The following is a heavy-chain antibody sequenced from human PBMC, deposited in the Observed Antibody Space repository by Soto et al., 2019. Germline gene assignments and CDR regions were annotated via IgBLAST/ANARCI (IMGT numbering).Heavy chain of an antibody. CDR1: GGSVSSGYYY. CDR3: ARIVQKDGGLLSNYYYGLDV. D-gene: IGHD3-10*01. V-gene: IGHV4-61*01. Sequence: SETLSLTCTVSGGSVSSGYYYWSWIGQPSGKGLEWLGYIDYSGSTNYNPSLKSRVTVSVDTSKNQFSLKLSSVTAADTAVYYCARIVQKDGGLLSNYYYGLDVWGQGTTVTVSS. J-gene: IGHJ6*02. CDR2: IDYSGST.